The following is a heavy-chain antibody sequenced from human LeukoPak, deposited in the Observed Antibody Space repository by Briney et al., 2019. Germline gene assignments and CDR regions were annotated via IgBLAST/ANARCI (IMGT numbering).Heavy chain of an antibody. CDR1: GGSISSYY. CDR3: ARTTEDCSSTSCYQYWFDP. J-gene: IGHJ5*02. D-gene: IGHD2-2*01. V-gene: IGHV4-59*01. Sequence: SETLSLTCTVSGGSISSYYWSWIRQPPGKGLEWIGYIYYSGSTSYNPSLKSRVTISVDTSKNQISLKVRSVTAADTAVYYCARTTEDCSSTSCYQYWFDPWGQGTLVAVSS. CDR2: IYYSGST.